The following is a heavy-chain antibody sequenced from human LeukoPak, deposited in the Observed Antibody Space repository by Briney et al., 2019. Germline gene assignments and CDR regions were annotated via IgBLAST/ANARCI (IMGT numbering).Heavy chain of an antibody. J-gene: IGHJ4*02. CDR2: IYNNGNT. V-gene: IGHV3-53*01. CDR3: ARGAIDG. Sequence: GGSLRLSCATSGLTVSGDYRSWVRQAPGKGLEWVSLIYNNGNTHYADSVKGRFTISRDNSSNTLYLQMNSLRAEDTAVYYCARGAIDGWGQGTPVTVSS. CDR1: GLTVSGDY. D-gene: IGHD3-22*01.